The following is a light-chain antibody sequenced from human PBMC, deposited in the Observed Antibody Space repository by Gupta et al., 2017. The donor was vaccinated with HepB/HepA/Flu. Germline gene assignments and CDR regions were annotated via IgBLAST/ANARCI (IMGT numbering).Light chain of an antibody. V-gene: IGLV3-19*01. Sequence: SSELTQDPAVSVALGQTVRITCQGDSLRSYYASWYQQKPGQALVLVIYGKNNRPSGIPDLFSGSSSGNTASLTITGAQAEDEADYYCNSRDSSGNHVVFGGGTKLTVL. J-gene: IGLJ2*01. CDR3: NSRDSSGNHVV. CDR1: SLRSYY. CDR2: GKN.